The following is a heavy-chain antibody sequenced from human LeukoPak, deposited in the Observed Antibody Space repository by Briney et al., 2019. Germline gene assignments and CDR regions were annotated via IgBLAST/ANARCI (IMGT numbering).Heavy chain of an antibody. D-gene: IGHD3-9*01. CDR1: GGSISSYY. CDR3: ARDNYDILTGYYREFDY. J-gene: IGHJ4*02. V-gene: IGHV4-4*07. CDR2: IYTSGST. Sequence: SETLSLTCTVSGGSISSYYWSWIRQPAGKGLDWIGRIYTSGSTNYNPSLKSRVTMSVDTSKNQFSLKLSSVTAADTAVYYCARDNYDILTGYYREFDYWGQGTLVTVSS.